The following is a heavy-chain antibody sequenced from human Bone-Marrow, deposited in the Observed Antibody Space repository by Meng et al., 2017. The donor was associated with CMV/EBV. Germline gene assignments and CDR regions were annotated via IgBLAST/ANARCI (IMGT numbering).Heavy chain of an antibody. Sequence: LSGAAYGFAFRSYWMHWVRQAPGKGMVWVSRINSDGSRASYADSVKGRFTISRDNAKNTLYLQMNSLGAEDTAVYYCAGDYNNLAVWGQGITVTVSS. CDR3: AGDYNNLAV. CDR2: INSDGSRA. V-gene: IGHV3-74*01. CDR1: GFAFRSYW. D-gene: IGHD1-14*01. J-gene: IGHJ6*02.